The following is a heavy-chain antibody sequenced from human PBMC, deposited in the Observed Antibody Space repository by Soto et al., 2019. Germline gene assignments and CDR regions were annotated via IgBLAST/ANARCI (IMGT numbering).Heavy chain of an antibody. D-gene: IGHD6-19*01. V-gene: IGHV1-2*04. CDR2: INPNSGGT. J-gene: IGHJ4*02. Sequence: ASVKVSCKASGYTFTGYYMHWVRQAPGQGLEWMGWINPNSGGTNYAQKFQGWVTMTRDTSISTAYMELSRLRSDDTAVYYCARDKAYSSGYYYSDYWGKGTLVTVSS. CDR1: GYTFTGYY. CDR3: ARDKAYSSGYYYSDY.